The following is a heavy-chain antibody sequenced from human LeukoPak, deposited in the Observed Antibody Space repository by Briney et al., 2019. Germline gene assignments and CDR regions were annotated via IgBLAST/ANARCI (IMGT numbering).Heavy chain of an antibody. J-gene: IGHJ4*02. CDR2: IKQDGSEK. Sequence: PGGSLRLSCAASGFSISNYWMSWVRQAPGKGLEWVANIKQDGSEKNSVDSVKGRFTISRDNAKNSPYLQMNSLRAEDTAVYYCVRERDSGSSWRSDYWGQGTLVTVSS. CDR1: GFSISNYW. D-gene: IGHD1-26*01. CDR3: VRERDSGSSWRSDY. V-gene: IGHV3-7*01.